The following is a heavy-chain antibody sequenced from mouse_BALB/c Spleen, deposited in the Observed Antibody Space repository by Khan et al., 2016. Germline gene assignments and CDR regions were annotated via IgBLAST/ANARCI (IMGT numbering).Heavy chain of an antibody. CDR2: INPGSSTI. V-gene: IGHV4-2*02. Sequence: EVKLLESGGGLVQPGGSLNLSCAASGFDFSRYWMSWARQAPGKGQEWIGEINPGSSTINYTPSLKDKFIISRDNAKNTLYLQMSKVRSEDTALYYWARLLWLRAMDYWGQGTSVTVAS. CDR1: GFDFSRYW. J-gene: IGHJ4*01. D-gene: IGHD2-2*01. CDR3: ARLLWLRAMDY.